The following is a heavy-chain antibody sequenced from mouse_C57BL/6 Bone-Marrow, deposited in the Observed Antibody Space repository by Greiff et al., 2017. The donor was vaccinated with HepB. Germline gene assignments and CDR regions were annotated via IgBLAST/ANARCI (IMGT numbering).Heavy chain of an antibody. CDR3: ARQSDDDEDY. V-gene: IGHV1-26*01. CDR1: GYTFTDYY. Sequence: VQLQHSGPDLVKPGASVKISCTASGYTFTDYYMNWVKQSPGKSLEWIGDINPNNGGTSYNQKFKGKATLTVDKSTSTVYMGLRRLTSGDSVVYYCARQSDDDEDYWGQGTTLTVSS. CDR2: INPNNGGT. D-gene: IGHD2-4*01. J-gene: IGHJ2*01.